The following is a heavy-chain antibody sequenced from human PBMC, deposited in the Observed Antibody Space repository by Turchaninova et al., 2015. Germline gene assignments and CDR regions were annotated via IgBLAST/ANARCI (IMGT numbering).Heavy chain of an antibody. CDR1: GYTFTSYY. Sequence: QVQLVQSGAEVKKPGATVKVSCKASGYTFTSYYMHWVRQAPGQGLEWMGIFNPSGGSKSYEQKVQGRVTMTRDTSTSTVYMELSSLRSEDTAVYYCARDVLRFLELWGGYYGMDVWGQGTTVTVSS. CDR3: ARDVLRFLELWGGYYGMDV. CDR2: FNPSGGSK. D-gene: IGHD3-3*01. V-gene: IGHV1-46*01. J-gene: IGHJ6*02.